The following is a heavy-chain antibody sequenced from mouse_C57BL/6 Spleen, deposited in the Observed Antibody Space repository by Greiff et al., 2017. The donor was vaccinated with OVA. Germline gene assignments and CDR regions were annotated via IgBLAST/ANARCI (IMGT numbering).Heavy chain of an antibody. CDR2: IWWGDAK. J-gene: IGHJ2*01. CDR3: ARYGLLYYFDY. CDR1: GFSLSTFGMG. V-gene: IGHV8-8*01. Sequence: QVTLKVSGPGILQPSQTLSLTCSFSGFSLSTFGMGVGWIRQPSGKGLEWLVHIWWGDAKYYHPALESGITISKDTSKNQVFLKIANVDTADTATYYCARYGLLYYFDYWGQGTTLTVSS. D-gene: IGHD2-3*01.